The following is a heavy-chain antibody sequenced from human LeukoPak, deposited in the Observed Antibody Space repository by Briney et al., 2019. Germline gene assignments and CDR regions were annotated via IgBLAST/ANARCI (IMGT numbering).Heavy chain of an antibody. CDR2: IDTNTGNP. V-gene: IGHV7-4-1*02. CDR3: ARNTHPPEVYYYDSSGKSTGGGTFFDY. Sequence: EASVKVSCKASGYTFTSYAMNWVRQAPGQGLEWMGWIDTNTGNPTYAQGFTGRFVFSLDTSVSTAYLQISSLKAEDTAVYYCARNTHPPEVYYYDSSGKSTGGGTFFDYWGQGTLVTVSS. D-gene: IGHD3-22*01. J-gene: IGHJ4*02. CDR1: GYTFTSYA.